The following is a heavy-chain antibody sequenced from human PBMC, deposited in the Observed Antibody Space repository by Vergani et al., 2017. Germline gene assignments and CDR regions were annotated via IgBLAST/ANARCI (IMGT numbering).Heavy chain of an antibody. Sequence: QVQLVQSGAEVKKPGSSVKVSCKASGGTFSSYAISWVRQAPGQGLEWMGGIIPIFGTANYAQKFQGRVTITADESTSTAYMERSSLRSEDTAVYYCARGFGYSYGFFVDFDYWGQGTLVTVSS. CDR1: GGTFSSYA. J-gene: IGHJ4*02. CDR2: IIPIFGTA. V-gene: IGHV1-69*12. D-gene: IGHD5-18*01. CDR3: ARGFGYSYGFFVDFDY.